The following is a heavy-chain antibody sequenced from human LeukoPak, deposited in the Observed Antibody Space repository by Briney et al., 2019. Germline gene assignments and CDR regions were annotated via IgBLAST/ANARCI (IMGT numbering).Heavy chain of an antibody. CDR1: GGTFSSYV. D-gene: IGHD3-10*01. V-gene: IGHV1-69*13. CDR3: GRAFQGVGAFDI. J-gene: IGHJ3*02. CDR2: IIPIFGTA. Sequence: SVKVSCEASGGTFSSYVISRVRQAPGQGLEWMGGIIPIFGTANYAQKFQGRVTITADESTSTAYMELSSLRTEDTAVYYCGRAFQGVGAFDIWGQGTMVTVSS.